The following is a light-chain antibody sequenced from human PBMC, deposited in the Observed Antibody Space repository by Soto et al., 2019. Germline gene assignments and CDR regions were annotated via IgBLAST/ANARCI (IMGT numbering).Light chain of an antibody. CDR3: QQRSNWPPT. J-gene: IGKJ2*01. CDR1: QSVSSY. CDR2: DAS. Sequence: EIVVTQSPATLSLSPGERATLSCRASQSVSSYLAWYQQKPGQAPRLLIYDASNRATGIPARFSGSWSGTDFSLTISSLKPEDFAVYYCQQRSNWPPTFGQGTKLEIK. V-gene: IGKV3-11*01.